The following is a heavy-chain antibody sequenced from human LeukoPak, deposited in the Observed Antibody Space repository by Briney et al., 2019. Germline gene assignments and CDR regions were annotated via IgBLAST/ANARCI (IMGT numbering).Heavy chain of an antibody. J-gene: IGHJ4*02. CDR2: TAYDGSRA. D-gene: IGHD1-14*01. Sequence: PGRSLRLSCAGSGFTFGGYGMHWFRQTPGKGLEWVAVTAYDGSRAFYADSVKGRFTISRDNSKNTMSVQMDDLRAEDTAVYYCTRYNNDHFDYWGQGTLVTASS. V-gene: IGHV3-33*01. CDR1: GFTFGGYG. CDR3: TRYNNDHFDY.